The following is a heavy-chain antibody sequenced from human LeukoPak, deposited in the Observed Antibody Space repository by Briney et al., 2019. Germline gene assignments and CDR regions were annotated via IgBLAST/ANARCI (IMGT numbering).Heavy chain of an antibody. D-gene: IGHD2-15*01. J-gene: IGHJ4*02. CDR1: GLAFSAYK. Sequence: GGSLRLSCAASGLAFSAYKMHWVRQAPRKGLVWVSRISTDGYTTDYADFVQGRFTAPRDNTKNTWSLEMNSLRAEDTAVYYCVVGGSPGYWGQGTLVTVSS. CDR2: ISTDGYTT. CDR3: VVGGSPGY. V-gene: IGHV3-74*01.